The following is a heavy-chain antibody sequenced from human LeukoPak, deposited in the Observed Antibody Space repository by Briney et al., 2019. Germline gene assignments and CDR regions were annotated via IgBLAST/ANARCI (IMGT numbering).Heavy chain of an antibody. J-gene: IGHJ5*02. D-gene: IGHD2/OR15-2a*01. CDR1: GFTFSSYN. CDR3: ARGKTSQNIVTRKTYNWFDP. CDR2: ISSSSDCI. V-gene: IGHV3-21*01. Sequence: GGSLRLSCAASGFTFSSYNMNWVRQAPGKGLEWVSSISSSSDCIYYADSVKGRFTISRDNAKNSLYLQMKSLRAEDTAVYYCARGKTSQNIVTRKTYNWFDPWGQGTLVTVSS.